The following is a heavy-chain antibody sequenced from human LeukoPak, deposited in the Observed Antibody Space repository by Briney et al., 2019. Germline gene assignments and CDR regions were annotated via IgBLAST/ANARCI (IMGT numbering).Heavy chain of an antibody. CDR1: GGTFSSYA. CDR2: IIPIFGTA. CDR3: ARGGSYYYNGMDV. Sequence: ASVKISCKASGGTFSSYAISWVRQAPGQGLGWMGGIIPIFGTANYAQKFQGRVTITADESTSTAYMELSSLRSEDTAVYYCARGGSYYYNGMDVWGQGTTVTVSS. V-gene: IGHV1-69*01. J-gene: IGHJ6*02.